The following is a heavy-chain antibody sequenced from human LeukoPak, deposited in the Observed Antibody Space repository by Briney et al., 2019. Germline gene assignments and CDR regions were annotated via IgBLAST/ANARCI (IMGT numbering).Heavy chain of an antibody. CDR2: MNPNSGNT. D-gene: IGHD3-9*01. Sequence: ASVKVSCKASGYTFTSYDINWVRQATGQGLEWMGWMNPNSGNTGYAQRFQGRVTITRNTSISTAYMELSSLRSEDTAVYYRARVLRYFDWFSYYYMDVWGKGTTVTVSS. J-gene: IGHJ6*03. CDR3: ARVLRYFDWFSYYYMDV. V-gene: IGHV1-8*03. CDR1: GYTFTSYD.